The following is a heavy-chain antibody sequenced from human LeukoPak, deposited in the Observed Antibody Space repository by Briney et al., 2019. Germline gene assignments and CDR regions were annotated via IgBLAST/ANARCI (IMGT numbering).Heavy chain of an antibody. Sequence: PGGSLRLSCAASGFTVSSNYMSWVRQAPGKGLEWVSVIYSGGSTYYADSVKGRFTISRDNSKNTLYLQMDSLRAEDTAVYYCASSTTVITYLLDYWGQGTLVTVSS. CDR1: GFTVSSNY. CDR2: IYSGGST. V-gene: IGHV3-53*01. D-gene: IGHD4-23*01. J-gene: IGHJ4*02. CDR3: ASSTTVITYLLDY.